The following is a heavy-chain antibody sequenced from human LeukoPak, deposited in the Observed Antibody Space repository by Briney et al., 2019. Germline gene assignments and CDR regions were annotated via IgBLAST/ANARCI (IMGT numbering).Heavy chain of an antibody. J-gene: IGHJ5*02. Sequence: SETLSLTCTVSGGSISSSSSYWGWIRQPPGKGLEWIGSIYYSGSTYYNPSLKSRVTISVDTSKNQFFLKLSSVTAADTAVYYCGGYCSSTSCSQGFDPWGQGTLVTVSS. CDR3: GGYCSSTSCSQGFDP. CDR1: GGSISSSSSY. D-gene: IGHD2-2*01. CDR2: IYYSGST. V-gene: IGHV4-39*01.